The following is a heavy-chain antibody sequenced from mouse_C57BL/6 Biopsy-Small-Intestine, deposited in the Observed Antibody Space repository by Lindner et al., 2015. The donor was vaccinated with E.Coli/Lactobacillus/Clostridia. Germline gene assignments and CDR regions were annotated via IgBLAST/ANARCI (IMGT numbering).Heavy chain of an antibody. D-gene: IGHD1-1*01. CDR1: GYAFSSSW. CDR3: ARSGNYYGSSRGYFDV. Sequence: VQLQESGAELVKPGASVKISCKASGYAFSSSWMNWVKQRPGKGLEWIGRIYPGDGDTDYNGKFKGKATLTADKSSSTAYMQLSSLTSEDSAVYFCARSGNYYGSSRGYFDVWGTGTTVTVSS. J-gene: IGHJ1*03. V-gene: IGHV1-82*01. CDR2: IYPGDGDT.